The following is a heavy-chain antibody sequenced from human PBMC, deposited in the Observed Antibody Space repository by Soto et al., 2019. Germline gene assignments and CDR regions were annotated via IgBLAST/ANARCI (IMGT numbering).Heavy chain of an antibody. CDR3: AKASGSVRPYYFDY. D-gene: IGHD3-10*01. CDR2: LSGGSSST. V-gene: IGHV3-23*01. CDR1: GFTFSTNT. Sequence: GGSLRLSCAASGFTFSTNTMSWVRQAPGKGLEWISALSGGSSSTYYADSVRGRFTVSRDNSKNTLFLQLNSLRAEDTAVYYCAKASGSVRPYYFDYWGQGTPVIVSS. J-gene: IGHJ4*02.